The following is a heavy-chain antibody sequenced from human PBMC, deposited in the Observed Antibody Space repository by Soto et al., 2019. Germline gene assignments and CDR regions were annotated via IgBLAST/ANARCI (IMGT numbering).Heavy chain of an antibody. V-gene: IGHV4-4*07. CDR2: IYTSGST. CDR3: ARDLAVFSYSSCLFDY. D-gene: IGHD6-6*01. CDR1: GGSISSYY. J-gene: IGHJ4*02. Sequence: SETLSLTCTVSGGSISSYYWSWIRQPAGKGLEWIGRIYTSGSTNSNPSLKSRVTMSVDTSKNQFSLKLSSVTAADTAVYYCARDLAVFSYSSCLFDYWGQGTLVTVS.